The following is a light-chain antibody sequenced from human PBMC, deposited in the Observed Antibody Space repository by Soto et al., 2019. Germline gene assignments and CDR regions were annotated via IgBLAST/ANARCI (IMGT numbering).Light chain of an antibody. CDR3: QQYGDSLLT. CDR1: QSISSSY. CDR2: HAS. V-gene: IGKV3-20*01. Sequence: ENVLTQSPGTLSLSPGERATLSCRASQSISSSYLAWYQQKPGQTPRLLIYHASSRATGIPDRFSGSGSGTDFTLTISRLEPEDFAVYCCQQYGDSLLTFGGGTKVEIK. J-gene: IGKJ4*01.